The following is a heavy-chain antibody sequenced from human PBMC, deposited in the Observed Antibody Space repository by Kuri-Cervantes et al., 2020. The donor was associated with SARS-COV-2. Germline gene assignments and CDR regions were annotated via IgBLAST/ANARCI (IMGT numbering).Heavy chain of an antibody. Sequence: RESLRLSCAASGFTFSSYWMHWVRQAPGKGLVWVSRINSDGSSTSYADSVKGRFTISRDNAKNTLYLQMNSLRAEDTAVYDCARGMNSGINYDYWGQGTLVTVSS. CDR2: INSDGSST. D-gene: IGHD1-26*01. CDR1: GFTFSSYW. V-gene: IGHV3-74*01. J-gene: IGHJ4*02. CDR3: ARGMNSGINYDY.